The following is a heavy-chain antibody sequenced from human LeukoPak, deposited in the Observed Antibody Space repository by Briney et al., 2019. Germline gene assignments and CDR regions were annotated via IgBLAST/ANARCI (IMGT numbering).Heavy chain of an antibody. V-gene: IGHV1-69*05. J-gene: IGHJ6*03. CDR2: IIPIFGTA. Sequence: ASVKVSCKASGGTFSSYAISWVRQAPGQGLEWMGGIIPIFGTANYAQKFQGRVTITTDESTCTAYMELSSLRSEDTAVYYCSLSLGYCSGGSCLGNYYYYMDVWGKGTTVTVSS. CDR1: GGTFSSYA. D-gene: IGHD2-15*01. CDR3: SLSLGYCSGGSCLGNYYYYMDV.